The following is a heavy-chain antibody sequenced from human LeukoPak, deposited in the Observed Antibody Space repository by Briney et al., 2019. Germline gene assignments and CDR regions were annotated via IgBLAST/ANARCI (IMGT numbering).Heavy chain of an antibody. D-gene: IGHD6-6*01. Sequence: SETLSLTCAVYGVSFSGYYWSWIRQPPGKGLEWIGEINHSGSTNYNPSLKSRVTISVDTSKNQFSLKLSSVTAADTAVYYCATRYKAARGPVQHWGQGTLVTVSS. CDR2: INHSGST. J-gene: IGHJ1*01. CDR1: GVSFSGYY. CDR3: ATRYKAARGPVQH. V-gene: IGHV4-34*01.